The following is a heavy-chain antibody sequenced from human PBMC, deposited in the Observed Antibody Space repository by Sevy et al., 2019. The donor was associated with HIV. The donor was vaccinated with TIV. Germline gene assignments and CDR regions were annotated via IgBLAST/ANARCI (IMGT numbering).Heavy chain of an antibody. V-gene: IGHV3-21*01. CDR1: GFTFNYHF. CDR2: ISSASSYI. D-gene: IGHD3-10*01. Sequence: GGSLRLACAASGFTFNYHFMNWVRQVPGKGLEWVSYISSASSYINYSDSVKGRFTISRDNAKNLVFLEMNNLRPEDTAVYFCARGDYYGSLYYFDYWGQGTLVTVSS. CDR3: ARGDYYGSLYYFDY. J-gene: IGHJ4*02.